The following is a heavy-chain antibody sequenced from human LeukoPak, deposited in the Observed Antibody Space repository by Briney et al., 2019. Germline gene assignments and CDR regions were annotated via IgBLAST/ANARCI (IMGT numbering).Heavy chain of an antibody. D-gene: IGHD2-8*01. J-gene: IGHJ4*02. CDR1: GYTFTSYG. CDR2: ISPYNGNT. Sequence: GASVKVSCKASGYTFTSYGISWVRQAPGQGLEWMGWISPYNGNTIYAQKLQGRVTVTTDTSTSTAYMELRSLRSDDTAVYYCTRTVLDCKNGVCYDYWGQGTLVTVSS. V-gene: IGHV1-18*01. CDR3: TRTVLDCKNGVCYDY.